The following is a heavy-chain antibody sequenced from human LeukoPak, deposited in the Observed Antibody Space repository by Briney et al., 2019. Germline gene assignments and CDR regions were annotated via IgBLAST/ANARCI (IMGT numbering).Heavy chain of an antibody. Sequence: GGSLRLSCAASGFAFSSYGMHWVRQAPGKGLEWVAVIWYDGSNKYYADSVKGRFTISRDNSKNTLYLQMNSLRAEDTAVYYCARNQDYGVYNSVGAFDIWGQGTMVTVSS. J-gene: IGHJ3*02. CDR3: ARNQDYGVYNSVGAFDI. CDR2: IWYDGSNK. CDR1: GFAFSSYG. V-gene: IGHV3-33*08. D-gene: IGHD4-17*01.